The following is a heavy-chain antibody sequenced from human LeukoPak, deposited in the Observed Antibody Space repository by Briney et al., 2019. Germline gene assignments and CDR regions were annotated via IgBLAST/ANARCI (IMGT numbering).Heavy chain of an antibody. CDR2: INHSGST. V-gene: IGHV4-34*01. J-gene: IGHJ4*02. Sequence: SETLSLTCAVYGGSFSGYYWSWIRQPPGKGLEWIGEINHSGSTNYNPSLKSRVTISVDTSKNQFSLKLSSVTAADTAVHYCARPWIQLWYDYWGQGTLVTVSS. CDR1: GGSFSGYY. D-gene: IGHD5-18*01. CDR3: ARPWIQLWYDY.